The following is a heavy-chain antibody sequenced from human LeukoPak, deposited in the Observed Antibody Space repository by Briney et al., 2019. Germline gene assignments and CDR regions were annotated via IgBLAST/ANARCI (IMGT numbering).Heavy chain of an antibody. CDR2: ITHSGST. V-gene: IGHV4-34*01. CDR3: ARYYDVLTGYYTFDY. J-gene: IGHJ4*02. CDR1: GGSFSGYY. D-gene: IGHD3-9*01. Sequence: SETLSLTCAVYGGSFSGYYWSWIRQPPGKGLEWIGEITHSGSTNSNPTLKSRVTISEDISKNRFSLKLSSVTAADTPVYYCARYYDVLTGYYTFDYWGQGTLVTVSS.